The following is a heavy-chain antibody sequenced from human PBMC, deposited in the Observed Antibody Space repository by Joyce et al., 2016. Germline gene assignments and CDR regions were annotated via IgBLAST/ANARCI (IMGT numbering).Heavy chain of an antibody. CDR1: GYPFTNYA. CDR2: ISAYNGKT. J-gene: IGHJ5*02. CDR3: ARESPKITLLRGSDL. D-gene: IGHD3-10*01. V-gene: IGHV1-18*04. Sequence: QIQLVQSGGEVKKPGASVKVSCRASGYPFTNYAIRGVRQAPGQGPEWMGWISAYNGKTNYAQKFQDRVTMTTDTSTDTAYMDLRSLRSDDTAVYYCARESPKITLLRGSDLWGQGTLVIVS.